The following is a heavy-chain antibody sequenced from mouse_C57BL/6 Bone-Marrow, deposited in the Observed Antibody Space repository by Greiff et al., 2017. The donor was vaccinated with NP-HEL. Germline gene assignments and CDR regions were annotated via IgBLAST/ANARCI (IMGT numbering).Heavy chain of an antibody. V-gene: IGHV5-12*01. CDR2: ISNGGGST. D-gene: IGHD3-3*01. CDR3: ATGGLGQDY. CDR1: GFTFSDYY. Sequence: EVKLMESGGGLVQPGGSLKLSCAASGFTFSDYYMYWVRQTPEKRLEWVAYISNGGGSTYYPDTVKGRFTISRDNAKNTLYLQMSRLKSEDTAMYYCATGGLGQDYWGQGTTLTVSS. J-gene: IGHJ2*01.